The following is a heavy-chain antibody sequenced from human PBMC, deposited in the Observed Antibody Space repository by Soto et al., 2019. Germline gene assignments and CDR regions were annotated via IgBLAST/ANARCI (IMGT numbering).Heavy chain of an antibody. V-gene: IGHV3-53*01. CDR2: IYSGGGT. CDR1: GFTVSSNY. J-gene: IGHJ4*02. D-gene: IGHD6-19*01. CDR3: ARLPAGSYSSDWYYFDY. Sequence: VGSLRLSCAASGFTVSSNYMSWVRQAPGRGLEWVSVIYSGGGTYYTDSVEGRFTISRDNSKNTLYLQMNNLRVEDTAVYYCARLPAGSYSSDWYYFDYWGQGTLVNVSS.